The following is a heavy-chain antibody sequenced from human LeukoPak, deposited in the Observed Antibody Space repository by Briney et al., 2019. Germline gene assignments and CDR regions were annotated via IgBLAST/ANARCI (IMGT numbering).Heavy chain of an antibody. Sequence: GESLKISCKGSEYSFTDYWIGWARQMPGEGLERMGVVNPGDSDTRYSPSFQGQVTISADKSISTAYLQWSSLKASDTAMYYCARLSIRYYYDSSGYFFDYWGQGTLVTVSS. CDR1: EYSFTDYW. J-gene: IGHJ4*02. CDR3: ARLSIRYYYDSSGYFFDY. V-gene: IGHV5-51*01. CDR2: VNPGDSDT. D-gene: IGHD3-22*01.